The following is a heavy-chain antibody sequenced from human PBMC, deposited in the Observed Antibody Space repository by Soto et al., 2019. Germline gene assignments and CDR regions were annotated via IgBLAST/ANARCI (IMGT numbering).Heavy chain of an antibody. V-gene: IGHV3-9*01. CDR3: AKDMSLLLSPMFDY. CDR1: GFTFDDYA. CDR2: ISWNSGSI. Sequence: SLRLSCAASGFTFDDYAMHWVRQAPGKGLEWVSGISWNSGSIGYADSVKGRFTISRDNSKNSLYLQMNSLRAEDTALYYCAKDMSLLLSPMFDYWGQGTLVTVSS. D-gene: IGHD3-22*01. J-gene: IGHJ4*02.